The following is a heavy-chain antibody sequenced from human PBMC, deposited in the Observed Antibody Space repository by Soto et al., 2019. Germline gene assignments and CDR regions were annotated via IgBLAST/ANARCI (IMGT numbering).Heavy chain of an antibody. J-gene: IGHJ4*02. D-gene: IGHD7-27*01. V-gene: IGHV4-59*08. Sequence: PSETLSLTCTGSGGSISSYYWSWIRQPPGKGLEWIGYIYYSGSTNYNPSLKSRVTISVDTSKNQFSLKLSSVTAADTAVYYCARRWGRTFDYWGQGTLVTVS. CDR1: GGSISSYY. CDR3: ARRWGRTFDY. CDR2: IYYSGST.